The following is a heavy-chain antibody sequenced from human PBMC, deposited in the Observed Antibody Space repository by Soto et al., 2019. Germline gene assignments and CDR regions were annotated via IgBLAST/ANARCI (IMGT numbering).Heavy chain of an antibody. V-gene: IGHV3-23*01. CDR1: GFTFISYA. CDR2: ISGSGGST. Sequence: GGSLRLSCAASGFTFISYAMSWVRQAPGKGLEWVSAISGSGGSTYYADSVKGRFTISRDNSKNTLYLQMNSLRAEDTAVYYCAKLTAFGYYYYYMDVWGKGTTVTVSS. D-gene: IGHD3-16*01. CDR3: AKLTAFGYYYYYMDV. J-gene: IGHJ6*03.